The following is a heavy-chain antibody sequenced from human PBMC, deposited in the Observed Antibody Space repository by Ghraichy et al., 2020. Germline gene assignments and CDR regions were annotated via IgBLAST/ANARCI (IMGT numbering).Heavy chain of an antibody. CDR3: ARAVRSPFSFDP. CDR2: TYYRSTWYN. D-gene: IGHD1-26*01. V-gene: IGHV6-1*01. Sequence: SQTLSLTCAISGDSFPSNSAAWDWIMQSPSIGLEWLGRTYYRSTWYNDYAVSVKSRITINPDTSKNQFSLHLNSVTPEVTAVYYCARAVRSPFSFDPWGQGTLVTVSS. J-gene: IGHJ5*02. CDR1: GDSFPSNSAA.